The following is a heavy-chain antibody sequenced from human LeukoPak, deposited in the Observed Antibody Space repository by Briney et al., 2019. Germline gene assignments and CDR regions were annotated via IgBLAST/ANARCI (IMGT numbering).Heavy chain of an antibody. V-gene: IGHV4-59*01. J-gene: IGHJ5*02. CDR1: GGSISGYY. Sequence: SETLSLTCTVSGGSISGYYWSWMREPPGEGREGIGYIYYSGRNIFNTPLKSRVTIPVDKSKNQFCLELSSVTAADTAVYYCARVEVHGSSWRWDNWFDPWGQGTLVTVSS. CDR2: IYYSGRN. D-gene: IGHD6-13*01. CDR3: ARVEVHGSSWRWDNWFDP.